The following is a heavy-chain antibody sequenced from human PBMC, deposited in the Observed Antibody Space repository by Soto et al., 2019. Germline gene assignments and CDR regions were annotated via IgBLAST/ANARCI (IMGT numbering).Heavy chain of an antibody. J-gene: IGHJ4*02. CDR3: AILAAMTTVGRYYFGY. CDR2: IYYSGST. CDR1: GGSISSSSYY. Sequence: QLQLQESGPGLVKPSETLSLTCTVSGGSISSSSYYWGWIRQPPGKGLEWIGSIYYSGSTYYNPSLKSRVTISVDMTKSPFSLKLSSVTAADTAVYYCAILAAMTTVGRYYFGYWGQGTLVTVSS. V-gene: IGHV4-39*01. D-gene: IGHD4-17*01.